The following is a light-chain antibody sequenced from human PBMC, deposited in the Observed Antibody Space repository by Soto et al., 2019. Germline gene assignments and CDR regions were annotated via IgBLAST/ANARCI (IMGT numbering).Light chain of an antibody. J-gene: IGLJ3*02. Sequence: SSELTQPPSVSLAPGKTARITCGGNNIGTKSVHWYQQKPGQAPVVVIYYDSDRPSGIPARFSGSNSGNTATLTISRVEAGDEADYYCLVWDSSGDHVVLGGGTKLTVL. CDR1: NIGTKS. CDR3: LVWDSSGDHVV. V-gene: IGLV3-21*04. CDR2: YDS.